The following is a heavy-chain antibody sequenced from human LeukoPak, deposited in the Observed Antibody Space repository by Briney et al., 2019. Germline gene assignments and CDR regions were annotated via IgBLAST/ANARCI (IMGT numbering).Heavy chain of an antibody. V-gene: IGHV1-2*06. J-gene: IGHJ4*02. CDR1: GYTFTDYY. CDR2: INPNSGGT. CDR3: ARSRGRLTSYYDNTGFSPLSH. Sequence: ASVKVSCKASGYTFTDYYMHWVRQAPGQGLEWMGRINPNSGGTNYAQKFQGRVTMTRDTSITTAYMELSRLRSDDTAVYYCARSRGRLTSYYDNTGFSPLSHWGQGTLVTVSS. D-gene: IGHD3-22*01.